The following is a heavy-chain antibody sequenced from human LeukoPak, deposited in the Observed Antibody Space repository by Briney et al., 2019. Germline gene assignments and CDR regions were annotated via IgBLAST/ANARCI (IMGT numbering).Heavy chain of an antibody. CDR3: AKRGYGSGSYLDY. V-gene: IGHV3-23*01. D-gene: IGHD3-10*01. CDR1: GFTFSSYG. Sequence: GGSLRLSCAASGFTFSSYGMSWVRQAPGKGLEWVSAISGSGGSTYYADSVKGRFTISRDNSKNTLYLQMNSLRAEDTAVYYCAKRGYGSGSYLDYWGQGTLVTVSS. J-gene: IGHJ4*02. CDR2: ISGSGGST.